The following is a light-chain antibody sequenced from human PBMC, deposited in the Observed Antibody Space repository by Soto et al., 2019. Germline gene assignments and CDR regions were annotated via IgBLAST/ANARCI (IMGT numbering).Light chain of an antibody. CDR3: CSYAGSSTFDVV. CDR1: SSDVGSYNL. J-gene: IGLJ2*01. Sequence: QSALTQPASVSGSPGQSITISCTGTSSDVGSYNLVSWYQQHPGKAPKLMIYEGSKRPSGVSNRFSGSKSGNTASLTISGLQAEDEADYYCCSYAGSSTFDVVFGGGTKLPVL. V-gene: IGLV2-23*03. CDR2: EGS.